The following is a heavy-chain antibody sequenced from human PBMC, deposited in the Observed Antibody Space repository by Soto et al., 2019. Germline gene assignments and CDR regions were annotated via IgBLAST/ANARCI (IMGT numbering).Heavy chain of an antibody. CDR1: GYTFTSYG. J-gene: IGHJ1*01. CDR3: ARDLRATVTTEYFQH. D-gene: IGHD4-17*01. Sequence: ASVKVSCKASGYTFTSYGISWVRQAPGQGLEWMGWISAYNGNTNYAQKLQGRVTMTTDTSTSTAYMELRSLRSDDTAAYYCARDLRATVTTEYFQHWGQGTLVTVSS. V-gene: IGHV1-18*01. CDR2: ISAYNGNT.